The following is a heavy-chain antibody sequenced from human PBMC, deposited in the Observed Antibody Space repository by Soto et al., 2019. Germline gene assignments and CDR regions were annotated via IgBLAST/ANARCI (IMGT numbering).Heavy chain of an antibody. V-gene: IGHV1-69*12. CDR1: GGTLRNYG. CDR2: IIPVFGTA. D-gene: IGHD4-17*01. CDR3: SRGDDTKIVVTTYYGMDV. J-gene: IGHJ6*02. Sequence: QVQLVQSGAEVKKPGSSVRVSCKASGGTLRNYGISWVRQAPGQGLEWMGGIIPVFGTANYAQKFQGRATITADESTSTVYMDVTSLRSEDTAVSYCSRGDDTKIVVTTYYGMDVWGQGTTVTVSS.